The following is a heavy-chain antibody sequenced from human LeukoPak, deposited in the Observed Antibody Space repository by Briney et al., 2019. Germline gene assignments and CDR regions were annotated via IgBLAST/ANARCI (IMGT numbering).Heavy chain of an antibody. Sequence: KPSETLSLTCAVYGGSFSGYYWSWIRQPPGKGLEWIGEINHSGSTNYNPSLKSRVTMSVDTSKNQFSLKLSSVTAADTAVYYCASSNLSSSWYRAFDYWGQGTLVTVSS. D-gene: IGHD6-13*01. CDR3: ASSNLSSSWYRAFDY. V-gene: IGHV4-34*01. CDR2: INHSGST. J-gene: IGHJ4*02. CDR1: GGSFSGYY.